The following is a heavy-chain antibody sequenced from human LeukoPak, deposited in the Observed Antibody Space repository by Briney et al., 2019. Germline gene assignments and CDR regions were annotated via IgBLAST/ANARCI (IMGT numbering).Heavy chain of an antibody. J-gene: IGHJ4*02. V-gene: IGHV1-3*01. CDR1: GYTFTSYA. Sequence: GASVKVSCQASGYTFTSYAMHWVRQAPGQRLEWMGWINAGNGITKYSQKFQGRVTITRDTSASTAYMELSSLRSEDTAVYYCARGYYYGSGSYLGFDYWGQGTLVTVSS. CDR3: ARGYYYGSGSYLGFDY. CDR2: INAGNGIT. D-gene: IGHD3-10*01.